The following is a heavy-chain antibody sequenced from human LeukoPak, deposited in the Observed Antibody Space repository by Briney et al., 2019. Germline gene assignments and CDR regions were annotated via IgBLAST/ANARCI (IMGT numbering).Heavy chain of an antibody. Sequence: GESLNISCKGSGYSFSSYWIGWVRQMPGKGLEWMGIIYPGDSDARYSPSFQGQVTMSVDTSISIAYLQWSSLKASDTAIYYCARQAVPVAKYFQHWGQGTLVTVYS. V-gene: IGHV5-51*01. CDR2: IYPGDSDA. D-gene: IGHD2-2*01. J-gene: IGHJ1*01. CDR1: GYSFSSYW. CDR3: ARQAVPVAKYFQH.